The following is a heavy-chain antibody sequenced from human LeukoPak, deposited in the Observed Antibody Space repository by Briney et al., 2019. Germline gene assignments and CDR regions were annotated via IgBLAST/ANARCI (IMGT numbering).Heavy chain of an antibody. J-gene: IGHJ3*02. CDR3: ARSPEERRNAFDI. V-gene: IGHV4-61*05. CDR1: GGSFSSSSYY. CDR2: IYYSGST. Sequence: SETLSLTCTVSGGSFSSSSYYWGWIRQPPGKGLEWIGYIYYSGSTNYNPSLKSRVTISVDTSKNQFSLKLSSVTAADTAVYYCARSPEERRNAFDIWGQGTMVTVSS.